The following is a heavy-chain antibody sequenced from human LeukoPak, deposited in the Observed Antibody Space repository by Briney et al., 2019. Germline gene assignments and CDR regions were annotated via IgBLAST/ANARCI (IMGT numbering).Heavy chain of an antibody. J-gene: IGHJ4*02. Sequence: GGSLRLSCAASGFTFSSYAMSWVRQAPGKGLEWVSSISSSSSYIYYADSVKGRFTISRDNAKNSLYLQMNSLRAEDTAVYYCARDLRVWRRTGTKDEPRPFDYWGQGTLVTVSS. V-gene: IGHV3-21*01. CDR3: ARDLRVWRRTGTKDEPRPFDY. CDR2: ISSSSSYI. D-gene: IGHD1-1*01. CDR1: GFTFSSYA.